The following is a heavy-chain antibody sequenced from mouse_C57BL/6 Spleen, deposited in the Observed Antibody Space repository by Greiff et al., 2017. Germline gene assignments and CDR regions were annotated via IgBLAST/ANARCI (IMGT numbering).Heavy chain of an antibody. Sequence: VMLVESGPELVKPGASVKISCKASGYAFSSSWMNWVKQRPGQGLEWIGRIYPGDGDTNYNGKFKGKATLTADKSSSTAYMQLSSLTSEDSAVYFCARSTGEDYFDYWGQGTTLTVSS. V-gene: IGHV1-82*01. CDR1: GYAFSSSW. D-gene: IGHD4-1*01. CDR2: IYPGDGDT. CDR3: ARSTGEDYFDY. J-gene: IGHJ2*01.